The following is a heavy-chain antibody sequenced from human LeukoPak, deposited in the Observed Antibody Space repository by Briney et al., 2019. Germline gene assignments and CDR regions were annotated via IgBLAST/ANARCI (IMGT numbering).Heavy chain of an antibody. CDR2: IIPIFGTA. V-gene: IGHV1-69*13. J-gene: IGHJ6*03. CDR3: ASRGHYYMDV. Sequence: SVKVSCKASGGTFSSYAISWVRQAPGQGLGWMGGIIPIFGTANYAQKFQGRVTITADESTSTAYMELSSLRSEDTAVYYCASRGHYYMDVWGKGTTVTVSS. CDR1: GGTFSSYA.